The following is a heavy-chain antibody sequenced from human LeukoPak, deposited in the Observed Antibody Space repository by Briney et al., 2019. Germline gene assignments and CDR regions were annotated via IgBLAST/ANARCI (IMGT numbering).Heavy chain of an antibody. V-gene: IGHV3-21*04. Sequence: GGSLRLSCAASGFTFSSYSMNWVRQAPGKGLECVSSISSSSSYIYYADSVKGRFTISRDNSKNTVFVQMNHLRAEDTAVYYCVRLGSTSGLVFDYWGQGTLVTVSS. D-gene: IGHD6-19*01. J-gene: IGHJ4*02. CDR2: ISSSSSYI. CDR3: VRLGSTSGLVFDY. CDR1: GFTFSSYS.